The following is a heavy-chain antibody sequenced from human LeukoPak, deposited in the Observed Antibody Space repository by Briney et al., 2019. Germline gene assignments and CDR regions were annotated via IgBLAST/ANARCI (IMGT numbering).Heavy chain of an antibody. CDR1: GFTFSSYS. CDR2: ISSSSSYI. Sequence: GGSLRLSCAASGFTFSSYSMNWVRQAPGKGLEWVSSISSSSSYIYYADSVMGRFTISRDNAKNSLYLQMNSLRAEDTAVYYCARGILTGDSYYFDYWGQGTLVTVSS. CDR3: ARGILTGDSYYFDY. J-gene: IGHJ4*02. V-gene: IGHV3-21*01. D-gene: IGHD7-27*01.